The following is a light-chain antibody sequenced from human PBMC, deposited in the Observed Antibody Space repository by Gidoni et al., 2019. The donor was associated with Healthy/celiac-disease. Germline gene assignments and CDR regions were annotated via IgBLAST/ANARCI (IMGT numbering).Light chain of an antibody. CDR3: QQYDNVPYT. CDR2: DAS. CDR1: QDIYKY. J-gene: IGKJ2*01. V-gene: IGKV1-33*01. Sequence: DIQMTQSPSSLSASVGDRVTISCQASQDIYKYLNWYQQKPGKAPHLLIYDASNLETGVSSRFSGCGSGTDFTFTISSLQPEDIATYYCQQYDNVPYTFGQGTRLEIK.